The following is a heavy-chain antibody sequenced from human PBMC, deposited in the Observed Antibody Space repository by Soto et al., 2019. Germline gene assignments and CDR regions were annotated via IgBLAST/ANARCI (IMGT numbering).Heavy chain of an antibody. CDR2: IYYSGIT. CDR3: ARERRGGYWFDP. V-gene: IGHV4-30-4*01. J-gene: IGHJ5*02. Sequence: QVQLQESGPGLVKPSQTLSLTCTVSGGSISSGDYYWSWIRQPPGKGLEWIGYIYYSGITYYNLSLKSRVTISVDTSKNQFSLKLSSVTAADTAVYYCARERRGGYWFDPWGQGTLVTVSS. CDR1: GGSISSGDYY.